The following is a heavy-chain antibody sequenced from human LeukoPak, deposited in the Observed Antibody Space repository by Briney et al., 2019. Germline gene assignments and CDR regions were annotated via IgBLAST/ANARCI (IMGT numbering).Heavy chain of an antibody. CDR1: GFTFSSYD. V-gene: IGHV3-23*01. CDR3: AKGSGRYSYVGSHGYNYYYMDV. D-gene: IGHD5-18*01. CDR2: ISGSGGST. J-gene: IGHJ6*03. Sequence: PGGSLRLSCAASGFTFSSYDMNWVRQAPGKGLEWVSVISGSGGSTYYPDSVKGRFTISRDSSKNTLYLQMNSLRAEDTAVYYCAKGSGRYSYVGSHGYNYYYMDVWGKGTTVTISS.